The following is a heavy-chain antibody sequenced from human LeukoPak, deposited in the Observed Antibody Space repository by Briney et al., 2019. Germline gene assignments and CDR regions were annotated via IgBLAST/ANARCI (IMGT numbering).Heavy chain of an antibody. CDR3: VRDFSLTRLERPFDS. Sequence: GGSLRLSCAASGFIFSSYWMSWVRQAPGKGLEWVANIKQDGSDKYYVDSVKGRFTISKDNAENSLYLQMTSLRAEDTAVYYCVRDFSLTRLERPFDSWGQGTLVTVSS. V-gene: IGHV3-7*01. J-gene: IGHJ4*02. CDR2: IKQDGSDK. D-gene: IGHD1-1*01. CDR1: GFIFSSYW.